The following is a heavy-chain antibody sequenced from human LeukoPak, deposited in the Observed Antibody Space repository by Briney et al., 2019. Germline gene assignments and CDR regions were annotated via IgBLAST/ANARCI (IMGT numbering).Heavy chain of an antibody. D-gene: IGHD3-9*01. CDR2: ISGSGGST. CDR3: AHSGYYDILTGYYEEDY. CDR1: GFTFSSYA. J-gene: IGHJ4*02. V-gene: IGHV3-23*01. Sequence: RGGSLRLSCAASGFTFSSYAMSWVRQAPGKGLEWVSAISGSGGSTYYADSVKGRFTISRDNSKNTLYLQMNSLRAEDTAVYYCAHSGYYDILTGYYEEDYWGQGTLVTVSS.